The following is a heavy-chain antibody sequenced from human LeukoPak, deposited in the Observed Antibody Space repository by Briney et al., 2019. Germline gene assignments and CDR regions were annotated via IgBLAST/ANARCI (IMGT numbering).Heavy chain of an antibody. CDR1: GFTVSDNY. Sequence: PGGSLRLSCAASGFTVSDNYTSWVRQAPGKGLEWVSAISGGGSTYYADSVKGRFTISRDNAKKSLYLQMNSLRAEDTAVYYCARGSARWFDPWGQGTLVTVSS. J-gene: IGHJ5*02. CDR3: ARGSARWFDP. CDR2: ISGGGST. V-gene: IGHV3-53*01.